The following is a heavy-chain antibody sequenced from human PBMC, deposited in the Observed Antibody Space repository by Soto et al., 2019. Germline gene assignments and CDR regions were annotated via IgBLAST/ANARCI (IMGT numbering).Heavy chain of an antibody. D-gene: IGHD3-10*01. Sequence: EVQLLESGGGLEQPGGSLRLSCVASGFTISSYAMSWVRQAPGKGLEWVSAISGSGGSTYYADSVKGRFTISRDSSKNTLYLQMNSLRAEDTAIYYCVKHYSRVWTFYWGQGTLVTVSS. V-gene: IGHV3-23*01. CDR2: ISGSGGST. J-gene: IGHJ4*02. CDR3: VKHYSRVWTFY. CDR1: GFTISSYA.